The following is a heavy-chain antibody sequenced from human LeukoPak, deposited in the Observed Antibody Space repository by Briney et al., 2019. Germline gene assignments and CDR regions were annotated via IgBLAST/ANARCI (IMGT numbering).Heavy chain of an antibody. J-gene: IGHJ5*02. D-gene: IGHD6-19*01. CDR2: INHSGST. V-gene: IGHV4-34*01. CDR1: GGSFSGYY. Sequence: PSETLSLTCAVYGGSFSGYYWSWIRQPPGKGLEWIGEINHSGSTNYNPSLKSRVTISVDTSKNQFSLKLSSVTAADTAVYYCAGGLVGYSSGWPSGGTWFDPWGQGTLVTVSS. CDR3: AGGLVGYSSGWPSGGTWFDP.